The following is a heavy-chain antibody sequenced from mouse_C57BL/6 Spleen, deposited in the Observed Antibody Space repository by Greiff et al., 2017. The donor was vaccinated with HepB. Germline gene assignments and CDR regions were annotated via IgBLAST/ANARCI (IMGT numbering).Heavy chain of an antibody. CDR2: IHPNSGST. V-gene: IGHV1-64*01. J-gene: IGHJ1*03. Sequence: QVQLQQPGAELVKPGASVKLSCKASGYTFTSYRMHWVKQRPGQGLEWIGMIHPNSGSTNYNEKFKSKATLTVDKSSSTAYMQLSSLTSEDSAVYYCARSNYYGSSGYFDVWGTGTTVTVSS. D-gene: IGHD1-1*01. CDR3: ARSNYYGSSGYFDV. CDR1: GYTFTSYR.